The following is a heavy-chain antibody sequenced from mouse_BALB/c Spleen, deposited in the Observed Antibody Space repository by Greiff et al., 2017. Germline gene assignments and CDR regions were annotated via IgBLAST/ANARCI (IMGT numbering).Heavy chain of an antibody. CDR2: IYPGSGST. CDR3: TRGVDYDVAFAY. V-gene: IGHV1S22*01. D-gene: IGHD2-4*01. J-gene: IGHJ3*01. Sequence: LQQPGAELVRPGASVKLSCKASGYTFTSYWMNWVKQRPEQGLEWIGNIYPGSGSTNYDEKFKSKGTLTVDTSSSTAYMHLSSPTSEDSAVYYCTRGVDYDVAFAYWGQGTLVTVSA. CDR1: GYTFTSYW.